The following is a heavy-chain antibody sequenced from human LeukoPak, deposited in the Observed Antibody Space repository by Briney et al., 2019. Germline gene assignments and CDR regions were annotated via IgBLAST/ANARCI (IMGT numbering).Heavy chain of an antibody. CDR1: GFTFSSYG. V-gene: IGHV3-30*18. J-gene: IGHJ4*02. CDR2: ISYDGSNK. CDR3: AKALERTPELDY. Sequence: GGSLRLSCAASGFTFSSYGMHWVRQAPGKGLEWVAVISYDGSNKYYADSVKGRFTISRDNSKNTLYLQMNSLRAEDTAVYYCAKALERTPELDYWGQGTLVTVSS. D-gene: IGHD1-1*01.